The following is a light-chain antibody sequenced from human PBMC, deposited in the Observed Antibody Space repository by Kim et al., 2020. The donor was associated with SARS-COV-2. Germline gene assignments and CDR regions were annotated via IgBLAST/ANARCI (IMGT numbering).Light chain of an antibody. Sequence: DIQMTQSASSLSASVGDTVTVTCRASQIINNNLNWYQQKPGEAPKLLIHDASNFQNGVPPRFSGSGSGTHFNLTITSLQPDDFATYYCQQSHRRPWTFGPGTKVDIK. CDR1: QIINNN. J-gene: IGKJ1*01. CDR2: DAS. CDR3: QQSHRRPWT. V-gene: IGKV1-39*01.